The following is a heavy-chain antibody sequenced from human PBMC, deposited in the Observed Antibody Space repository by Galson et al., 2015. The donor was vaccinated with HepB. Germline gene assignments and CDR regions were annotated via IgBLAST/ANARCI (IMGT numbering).Heavy chain of an antibody. J-gene: IGHJ4*02. CDR2: INPSSDIT. D-gene: IGHD2-2*02. CDR1: GYTFISYY. V-gene: IGHV1-46*01. Sequence: SVKVSCKASGYTFISYYMHWVRQAPGRGLEWMGIINPSSDITNYAQMFQGRVTMTRDTSTRTVYMELSSLRSEDTAVYYCATPRGYCSSTSCYIFDYWGQGTLVTVSS. CDR3: ATPRGYCSSTSCYIFDY.